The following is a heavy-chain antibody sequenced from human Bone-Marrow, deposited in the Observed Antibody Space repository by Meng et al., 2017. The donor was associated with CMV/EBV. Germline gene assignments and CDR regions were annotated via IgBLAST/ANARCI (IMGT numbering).Heavy chain of an antibody. V-gene: IGHV1-2*02. J-gene: IGHJ6*02. Sequence: VKVSCKASGFTFTGHYLHWVRQAPGQGLEWMGWINPNSGDTNYVQKFQGRVTMTRDTSISTAYMELSRLRSDDTAVYYCARDQHGMDVWGQGTTVTVSS. CDR2: INPNSGDT. CDR3: ARDQHGMDV. CDR1: GFTFTGHY.